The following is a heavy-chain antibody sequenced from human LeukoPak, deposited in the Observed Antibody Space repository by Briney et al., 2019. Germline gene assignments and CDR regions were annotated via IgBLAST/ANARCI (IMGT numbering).Heavy chain of an antibody. CDR1: GFTFSSYG. V-gene: IGHV3-30*18. CDR3: AKVLQLRDYYYYGMDV. Sequence: PGGSLRLSCAASGFTFSSYGMHWVRQAPGKGLEWVAVISYDGSNKYYADSVKGRFTISRDNSKNTLYLQMKSLRAEDTAVYYCAKVLQLRDYYYYGMDVWGKGTTVTVSS. J-gene: IGHJ6*04. D-gene: IGHD2-2*01. CDR2: ISYDGSNK.